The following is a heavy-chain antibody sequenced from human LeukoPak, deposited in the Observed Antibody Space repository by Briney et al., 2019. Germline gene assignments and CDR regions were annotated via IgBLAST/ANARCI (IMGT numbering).Heavy chain of an antibody. J-gene: IGHJ3*02. CDR1: GFTFSSYS. CDR3: ARDRSVGSLLRGAFDI. CDR2: ISSSSSYI. Sequence: PGGSLRLSCAASGFTFSSYSMNWVRQAPGKGLEWVSSISSSSSYIYYADSVKGRFTISRDNAKNSLYLQMNSLRAEDTAVYYCARDRSVGSLLRGAFDIWGQGTMVTVSS. V-gene: IGHV3-21*01. D-gene: IGHD1-26*01.